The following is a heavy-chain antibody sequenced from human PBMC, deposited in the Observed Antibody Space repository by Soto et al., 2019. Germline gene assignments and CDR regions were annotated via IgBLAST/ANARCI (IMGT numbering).Heavy chain of an antibody. J-gene: IGHJ6*02. D-gene: IGHD6-19*01. V-gene: IGHV3-23*01. CDR1: GFTFSSYA. CDR2: ISGSGGST. CDR3: AKDGSGWQSGVYYGMDV. Sequence: EVQLLESGGGLVQPGGSLRLSCAASGFTFSSYAMSWVRQAPGKGLEWVSAISGSGGSTYYADSVKGRFTISRDKSKNTLYLQMNSLRAEDKAVYYCAKDGSGWQSGVYYGMDVWGQGTTVTVSS.